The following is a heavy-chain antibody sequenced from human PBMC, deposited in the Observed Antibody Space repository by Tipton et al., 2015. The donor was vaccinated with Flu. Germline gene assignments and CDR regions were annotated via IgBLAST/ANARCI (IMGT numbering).Heavy chain of an antibody. CDR1: RFTFSSYS. Sequence: SLRLSCAASRFTFSSYSMNWVRQGPGKGLEWVSSIISSSSYIYYADSVKSRFTISRDNAKNSLYLQMNSLRAEDTAVYYCASDIRLGELSLYRFNYWGQGTLVTVSS. V-gene: IGHV3-21*01. J-gene: IGHJ4*02. CDR2: IISSSSYI. D-gene: IGHD3-16*02. CDR3: ASDIRLGELSLYRFNY.